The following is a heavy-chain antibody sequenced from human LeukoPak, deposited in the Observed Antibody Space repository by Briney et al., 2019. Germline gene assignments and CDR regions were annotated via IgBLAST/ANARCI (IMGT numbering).Heavy chain of an antibody. CDR2: IYYSGST. V-gene: IGHV4-59*01. J-gene: IGHJ4*02. Sequence: SETLSLTCTVSGGSISSYYWSWIRQPPGKGLEWIGYIYYSGSTNYNPSLKSRVTISVDTSKNQFSPKLSSVTAADTAVYYCASVSSSSWYYFDYWGQGTLVTVSS. CDR1: GGSISSYY. D-gene: IGHD6-13*01. CDR3: ASVSSSSWYYFDY.